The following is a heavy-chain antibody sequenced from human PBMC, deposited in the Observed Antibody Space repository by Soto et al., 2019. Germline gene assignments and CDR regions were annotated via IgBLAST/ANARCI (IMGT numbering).Heavy chain of an antibody. D-gene: IGHD2-2*01. CDR1: GYTFTGYY. J-gene: IGHJ5*02. CDR3: ARSRAPIGNCSSTSCYARFDP. CDR2: INPNSGGT. V-gene: IGHV1-2*04. Sequence: ASVKVSCKASGYTFTGYYMHWVRQAPGQGLEWMGWINPNSGGTNYAQKFQGWVTMTRDTSISTAYMELSRLRSDDTAVYYCARSRAPIGNCSSTSCYARFDPWGQGTLVTVSS.